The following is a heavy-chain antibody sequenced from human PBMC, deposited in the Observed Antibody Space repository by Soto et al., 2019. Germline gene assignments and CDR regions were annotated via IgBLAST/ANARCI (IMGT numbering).Heavy chain of an antibody. CDR3: ATVGINYDFWSGPYYYYMDV. D-gene: IGHD3-3*01. CDR2: FDPEDGET. V-gene: IGHV1-24*01. Sequence: SSVKVSCKVSGYTLTELSMHWVRQAPGKGLEWMGGFDPEDGETIYAQKFQGRVTMTEDTSTDTAYMELSSLRSEDTAVYYCATVGINYDFWSGPYYYYMDVWGKGTTVTVSS. CDR1: GYTLTELS. J-gene: IGHJ6*03.